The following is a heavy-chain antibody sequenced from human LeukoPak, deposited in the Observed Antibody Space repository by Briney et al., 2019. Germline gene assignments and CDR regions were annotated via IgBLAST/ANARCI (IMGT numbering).Heavy chain of an antibody. CDR3: ARGNIVVVPAAKGRVGMDV. Sequence: ASVKVSCKASGYTFTGYYMHWVRQAPGQGLEWMGWINPNSGGTNYAQKFQGRVTMTTDTSISTAYMELSRLRSDDTAVYYCARGNIVVVPAAKGRVGMDVWGQGTTVTVSS. CDR1: GYTFTGYY. D-gene: IGHD2-2*01. V-gene: IGHV1-2*02. J-gene: IGHJ6*02. CDR2: INPNSGGT.